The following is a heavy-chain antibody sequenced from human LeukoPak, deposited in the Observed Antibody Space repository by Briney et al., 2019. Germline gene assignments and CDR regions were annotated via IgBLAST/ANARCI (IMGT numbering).Heavy chain of an antibody. CDR2: ISSSSSYI. D-gene: IGHD3-22*01. CDR1: GFTFSSYS. V-gene: IGHV3-21*01. CDR3: ARGQAHYHDSRGKSYYFDY. J-gene: IGHJ4*02. Sequence: GGSLRLSCAASGFTFSSYSMNWVRQAPGKGLEWVSSISSSSSYIYYADSVKGRFTISRDNAKNSLYLQMNSLRAEDTAVYYCARGQAHYHDSRGKSYYFDYWGQGTLVTVSS.